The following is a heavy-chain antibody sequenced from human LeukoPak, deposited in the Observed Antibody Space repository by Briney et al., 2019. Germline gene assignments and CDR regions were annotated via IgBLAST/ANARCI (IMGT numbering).Heavy chain of an antibody. CDR1: GFTFDDYA. CDR2: ISWNSGSI. CDR3: AKDISYGGNSPRYFQH. D-gene: IGHD4-23*01. J-gene: IGHJ1*01. Sequence: PGGSLRLSCAASGFTFDDYAMHWVRQAPGKGLEWVSGISWNSGSIGYADSVKGRFTISRDNAKNSLYLQMNSLRAEDTALYYCAKDISYGGNSPRYFQHWGQGTLVTASS. V-gene: IGHV3-9*01.